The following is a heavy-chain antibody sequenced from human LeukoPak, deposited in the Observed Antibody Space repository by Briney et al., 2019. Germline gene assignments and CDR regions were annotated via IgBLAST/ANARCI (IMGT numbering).Heavy chain of an antibody. D-gene: IGHD2-8*02. Sequence: GGSLRLSCAASGFTFSSYGMSWVRQAPGKGLEWVSAISGSGGSTYYADSVKGRFTISRDNSKNTLYLQMNSLRAEDTAVYYCATCRQVLLPFESWDQGTLVTVSS. V-gene: IGHV3-23*01. CDR1: GFTFSSYG. CDR2: ISGSGGST. J-gene: IGHJ4*02. CDR3: ATCRQVLLPFES.